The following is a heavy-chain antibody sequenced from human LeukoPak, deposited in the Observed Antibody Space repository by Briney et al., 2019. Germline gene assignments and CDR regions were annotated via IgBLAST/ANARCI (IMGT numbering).Heavy chain of an antibody. J-gene: IGHJ3*02. CDR2: ISRSGCVT. Sequence: GVSLRLFCAACGYTLCHYAMFCPRDSRGKGLLWVSSISRSGCVTYYADSVKGRFTISRYNYKNTVYLQMNSLSAEDTCVLYCAKPSRTDAFDIWDQGTMITVS. CDR1: GYTLCHYA. V-gene: IGHV3-23*01. D-gene: IGHD1-14*01. CDR3: AKPSRTDAFDI.